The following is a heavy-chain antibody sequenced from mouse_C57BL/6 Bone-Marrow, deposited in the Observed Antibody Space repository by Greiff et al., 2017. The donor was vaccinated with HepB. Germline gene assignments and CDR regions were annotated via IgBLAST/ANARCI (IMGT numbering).Heavy chain of an antibody. V-gene: IGHV5-4*01. CDR1: GFTFSSYA. CDR2: ISDGGSYT. D-gene: IGHD1-1*02. CDR3: ARAPYGAMDY. Sequence: EVQRVESGGALVKPGGSLKLSCAASGFTFSSYAMSWVRQTPEKRLEWVATISDGGSYTYYPDNVKGRFTISRDNAKNNLYLQMSHLKSEDTAMYYCARAPYGAMDYWGQGTSVTVSS. J-gene: IGHJ4*01.